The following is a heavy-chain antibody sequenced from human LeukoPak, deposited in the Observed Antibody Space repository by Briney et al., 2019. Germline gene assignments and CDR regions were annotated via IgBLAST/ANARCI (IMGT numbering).Heavy chain of an antibody. D-gene: IGHD2-21*01. Sequence: PSETLSLTCTVSGGSISSYYWGWIRQPPGKGLEWIGSIYYSGSTYYNPSLKSRVTISVDTSKNQFSLKLSSVTAADTAVYYCARDCAPSAGVDYWGQGTLVTVSS. CDR3: ARDCAPSAGVDY. V-gene: IGHV4-39*07. J-gene: IGHJ4*02. CDR1: GGSISSYY. CDR2: IYYSGST.